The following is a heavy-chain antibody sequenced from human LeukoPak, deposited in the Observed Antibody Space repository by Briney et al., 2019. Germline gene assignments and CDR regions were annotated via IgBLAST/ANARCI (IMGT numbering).Heavy chain of an antibody. CDR3: ARDGGGMDV. CDR2: INPDGSSI. Sequence: GGSLSLPWAASGSTLGSYGRTWVRQAQGKGPVWVSRINPDGSSISYADSVKSRFTISRDNAKNTLYLQMNSLRAEDTAVYYCARDGGGMDVWGQGTTVTVSS. D-gene: IGHD3-16*01. V-gene: IGHV3-74*01. J-gene: IGHJ6*02. CDR1: GSTLGSYG.